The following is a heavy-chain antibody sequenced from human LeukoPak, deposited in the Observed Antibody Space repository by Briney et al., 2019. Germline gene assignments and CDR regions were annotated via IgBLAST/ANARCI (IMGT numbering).Heavy chain of an antibody. CDR1: GGSISSSSYY. D-gene: IGHD2-21*01. CDR2: IYYSGST. CDR3: ARGQHIVVVIAEYWFDP. V-gene: IGHV4-39*01. Sequence: PSETLSLTCTVSGGSISSSSYYWGWIRQPPGKGLEWIGSIYYSGSTYYNPSLKSRVTISVDTSKNQFSLKLSSVTAADTAVYYCARGQHIVVVIAEYWFDPWGQGTLVTVSS. J-gene: IGHJ5*02.